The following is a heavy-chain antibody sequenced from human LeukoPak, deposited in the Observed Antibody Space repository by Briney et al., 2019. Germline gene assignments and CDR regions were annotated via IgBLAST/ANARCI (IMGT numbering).Heavy chain of an antibody. J-gene: IGHJ4*02. D-gene: IGHD6-13*01. CDR3: ARHPQEPGGIAAAGLFDY. V-gene: IGHV4-59*08. Sequence: SETLSLTCTVSGGSISSYYWSWIRQPPGKGLEWIGYIYYSGSTNYNPSLKSRVTISVDTSKNQFSLKLSSVTAADTAVYYCARHPQEPGGIAAAGLFDYWGQGTLVTVSS. CDR1: GGSISSYY. CDR2: IYYSGST.